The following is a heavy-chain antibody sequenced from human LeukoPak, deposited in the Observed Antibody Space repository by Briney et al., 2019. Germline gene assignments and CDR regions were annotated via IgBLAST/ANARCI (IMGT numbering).Heavy chain of an antibody. CDR1: GYSISSGYY. V-gene: IGHV4-38-2*02. CDR2: IYPTGST. D-gene: IGHD3-22*01. Sequence: SETLSLTCTVSGYSISSGYYWGWIRQPPGKGLEWIGNIYPTGSTYYNPSLKSRVTISVDTSKNQFSLKLSSVTAADTAVYYCASDSSGYYYGYDYWGQGTLVTVSS. J-gene: IGHJ4*02. CDR3: ASDSSGYYYGYDY.